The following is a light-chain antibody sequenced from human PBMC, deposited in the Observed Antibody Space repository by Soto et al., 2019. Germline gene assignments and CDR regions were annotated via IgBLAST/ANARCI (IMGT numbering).Light chain of an antibody. CDR3: QQRSKLLPLT. CDR1: QSVCSY. J-gene: IGKJ4*01. CDR2: DAS. Sequence: EIVLTQSPATLSLSPGERSTLPARARQSVCSYLAWYEQKPGQDTRLLIYDASNRATGIPARFSGSGSGTDFTLTISRLEPEDFAVYYCQQRSKLLPLTFGGGTKVEIK. V-gene: IGKV3-11*01.